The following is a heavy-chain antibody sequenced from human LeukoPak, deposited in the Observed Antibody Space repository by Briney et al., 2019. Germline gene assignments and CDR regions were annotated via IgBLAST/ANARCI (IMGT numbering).Heavy chain of an antibody. J-gene: IGHJ6*02. D-gene: IGHD3-22*01. V-gene: IGHV3-23*01. CDR2: ISGSGDRT. Sequence: PGGSLRLSCAASGFTVSSNYMSWVRQAPGKGLEWVSAISGSGDRTYYADSVKGRFTISRDNSKITLYLQMNSLRAEDTAAYYCAKDFYDSSGGRDYYGMDVWGQGTTVTVSS. CDR3: AKDFYDSSGGRDYYGMDV. CDR1: GFTVSSNY.